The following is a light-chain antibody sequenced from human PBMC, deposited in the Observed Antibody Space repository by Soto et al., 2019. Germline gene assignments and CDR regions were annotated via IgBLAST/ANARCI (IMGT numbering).Light chain of an antibody. J-gene: IGLJ1*01. CDR2: KDN. CDR1: SSNIGKKT. Sequence: QSVLTQPPSASGAPGQRVTISCSGSSSNIGKKTVNWYQQLPGAAPKLLIHKDNLRLSGVPDRFSGSKSGTSASLAISGLQPEDEADYCCAAWDDSLNEYVFGDGTKVTVL. V-gene: IGLV1-44*01. CDR3: AAWDDSLNEYV.